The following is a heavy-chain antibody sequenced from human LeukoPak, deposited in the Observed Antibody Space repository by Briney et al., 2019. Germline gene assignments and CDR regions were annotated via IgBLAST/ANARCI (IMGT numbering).Heavy chain of an antibody. CDR1: GFTFSSYD. J-gene: IGHJ4*02. D-gene: IGHD4-17*01. CDR2: ISYDGSNK. V-gene: IGHV3-30-3*01. Sequence: GWSLRLSCAASGFTFSSYDMHWVRQAPGKGLEWVAVISYDGSNKYYAVYVKGRFTISRDNSKSTRYLQMSSLRAEDTAVYYCARSYYGGNRPIDYRGQGTLVTVSS. CDR3: ARSYYGGNRPIDY.